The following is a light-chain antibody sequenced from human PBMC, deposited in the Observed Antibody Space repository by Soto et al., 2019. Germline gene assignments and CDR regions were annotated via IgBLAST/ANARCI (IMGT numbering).Light chain of an antibody. J-gene: IGKJ1*01. V-gene: IGKV3-20*01. CDR3: QQYNSYSWT. CDR1: QSVSTSY. Sequence: EIVLTQSPGTLSLSPGERATLSCRASQSVSTSYLAWYQQKPGQAPRLLIYGASSRATGIPDRFSGSGSGTDFTLIITSLQPDDSATYYCQQYNSYSWTFGQGTKVDIK. CDR2: GAS.